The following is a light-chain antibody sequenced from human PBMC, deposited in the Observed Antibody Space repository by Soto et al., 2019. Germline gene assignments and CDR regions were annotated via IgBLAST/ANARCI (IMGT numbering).Light chain of an antibody. CDR3: QKYSSVPV. J-gene: IGKJ3*01. CDR2: AAS. Sequence: DIQMTQSPTSLSASVGDGVTITRRASQGFRNYVAWYQQIPGKAPKLLIYAASTLQSGVPSRFSGSGSGTDFTLTINGLQPEDVATYSCQKYSSVPVFGPGTKVEIK. V-gene: IGKV1-27*01. CDR1: QGFRNY.